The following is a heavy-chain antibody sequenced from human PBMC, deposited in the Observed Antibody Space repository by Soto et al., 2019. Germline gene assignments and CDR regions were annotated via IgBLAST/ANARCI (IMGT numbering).Heavy chain of an antibody. V-gene: IGHV1-18*01. CDR3: ATVPFLEWLLSYGFGP. D-gene: IGHD3-3*02. CDR2: ISAYNGNT. CDR1: GYTFTSYG. J-gene: IGHJ5*02. Sequence: ASVKVSCKASGYTFTSYGISWVRQAPGQGLEWMGWISAYNGNTNYAQKLQGRVTMTTDTSTSTAYMELRSLRSDDTAVYYCATVPFLEWLLSYGFGPWGQGNLVTVSS.